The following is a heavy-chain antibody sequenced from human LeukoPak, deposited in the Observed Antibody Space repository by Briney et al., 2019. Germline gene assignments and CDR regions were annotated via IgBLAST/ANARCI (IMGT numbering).Heavy chain of an antibody. CDR1: GYTFTGYY. J-gene: IGHJ5*02. V-gene: IGHV1-69*05. CDR2: IIPIFGTT. Sequence: SVKVSCKASGYTFTGYYMHWVRQAPGQGLEWMGGIIPIFGTTNYAQKVQGRVTITTDESTTTAYMELSSLRSEDTAVYYCARARSPSSGYLLRDHNWFDPWGQGTLVTVSS. D-gene: IGHD3-22*01. CDR3: ARARSPSSGYLLRDHNWFDP.